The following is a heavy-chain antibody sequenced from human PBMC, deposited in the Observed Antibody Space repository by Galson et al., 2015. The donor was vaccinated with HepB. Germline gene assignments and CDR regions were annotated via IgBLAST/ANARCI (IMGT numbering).Heavy chain of an antibody. CDR3: ARVEGYCSSTSCPNWFDP. J-gene: IGHJ5*02. CDR2: ISSSGSTI. Sequence: SLRLSCAASGFTFSDYYMSWIRQAPGKGLEWVSYISSSGSTIYYADSVKGRFTISRDNAKNSLYLQMNSLRAEDTAVYYCARVEGYCSSTSCPNWFDPWGQGTLVTVSS. D-gene: IGHD2-2*01. CDR1: GFTFSDYY. V-gene: IGHV3-11*01.